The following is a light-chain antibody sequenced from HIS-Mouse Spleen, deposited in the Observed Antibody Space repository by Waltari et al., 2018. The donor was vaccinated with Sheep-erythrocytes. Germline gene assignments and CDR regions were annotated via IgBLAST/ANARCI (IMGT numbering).Light chain of an antibody. Sequence: SYELTQPPSVSVSPGPTASITCSGDKLGDKYACWYQQKPGQYPVLVIYQDSKRPSGIPERFSGSNSGNTATLTISGTQAMDEADYYCQAWDSSTAVFGGGTKLTVL. CDR1: KLGDKY. J-gene: IGLJ2*01. CDR3: QAWDSSTAV. CDR2: QDS. V-gene: IGLV3-1*01.